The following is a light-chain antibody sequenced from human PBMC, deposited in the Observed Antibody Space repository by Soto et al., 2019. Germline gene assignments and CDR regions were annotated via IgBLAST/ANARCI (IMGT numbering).Light chain of an antibody. CDR3: QQYGSSRWT. Sequence: ESVFTQSPGTLSLSPGERATLSCRASQSVSSIYLAWYQQKPGQAPRLLIYGASSRATGIPDRFSGSGSGTDFTLTISRLEPEDFAVYYCQQYGSSRWTFGQGTKVDIK. V-gene: IGKV3-20*01. J-gene: IGKJ1*01. CDR2: GAS. CDR1: QSVSSIY.